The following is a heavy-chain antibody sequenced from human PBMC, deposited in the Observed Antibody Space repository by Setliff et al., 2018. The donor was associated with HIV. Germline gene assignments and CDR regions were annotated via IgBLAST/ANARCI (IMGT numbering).Heavy chain of an antibody. CDR3: VNPSGAMGDFDS. Sequence: TLSLTCTVSGVSVSSGGYYWSWIRQHPGKGLEWIGDVHHTGTTYLNPSLKSRITISVDTSKNQFSLQLTSVTAADTAVYYCVNPSGAMGDFDSWGQGTLVTVSS. J-gene: IGHJ4*02. CDR2: VHHTGTT. V-gene: IGHV4-31*03. D-gene: IGHD3-16*01. CDR1: GVSVSSGGYY.